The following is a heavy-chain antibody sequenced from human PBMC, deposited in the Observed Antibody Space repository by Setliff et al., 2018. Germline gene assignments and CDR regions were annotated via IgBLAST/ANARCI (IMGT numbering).Heavy chain of an antibody. CDR1: GFTFTKYA. CDR3: ARGDRWGYSYGPYYYGMDV. CDR2: ITGNGRET. D-gene: IGHD5-18*01. V-gene: IGHV3-21*01. J-gene: IGHJ6*02. Sequence: LRLSCEASGFTFTKYAISWVRQAPGKGPEWVSGITGNGRETYYADSVRGRFTISRDNAKNSLYLQMNSLRAEDTAVYYCARGDRWGYSYGPYYYGMDVWGQGTTVTVSS.